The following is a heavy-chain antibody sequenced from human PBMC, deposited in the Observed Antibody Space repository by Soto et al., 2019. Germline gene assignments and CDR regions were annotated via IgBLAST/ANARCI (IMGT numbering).Heavy chain of an antibody. CDR1: GCAFSTYV. D-gene: IGHD3-9*01. J-gene: IGHJ4*02. V-gene: IGHV3-21*04. CDR3: ARAHPRGRYFDWLIFPLGY. CDR2: INSGSSLI. Sequence: GGSLRLSCAASGCAFSTYVMNWVRQAPGKGLEWVSYINSGSSLIYYADSVRGRFTISRDDANSHVYLDMNDVRPEDTALYYCARAHPRGRYFDWLIFPLGYWGRGALVTVSS.